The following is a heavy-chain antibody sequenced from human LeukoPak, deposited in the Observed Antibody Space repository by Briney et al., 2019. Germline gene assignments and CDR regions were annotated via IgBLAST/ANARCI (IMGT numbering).Heavy chain of an antibody. CDR3: ARRAGAYTHPYDY. D-gene: IGHD3-16*01. V-gene: IGHV3-23*01. CDR1: GFTFSSYG. CDR2: ISGSGGST. J-gene: IGHJ4*02. Sequence: GGSLRLSCAASGFTFSSYGMSWVRQAPGKGLEWVSAISGSGGSTYYADSVKGRFTISIDNSKNTLYLQMNSLRAEDTAVYYCARRAGAYTHPYDYWGQGTLVTASS.